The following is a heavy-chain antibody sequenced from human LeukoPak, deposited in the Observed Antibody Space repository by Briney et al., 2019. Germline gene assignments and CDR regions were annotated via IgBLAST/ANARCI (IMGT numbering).Heavy chain of an antibody. CDR1: GGSISSYY. CDR2: IYYTGST. D-gene: IGHD1-26*01. J-gene: IGHJ3*02. Sequence: SETLSLTCSVSGGSISSYYWSWIRQPPGKGLEWIGYIYYTGSTNYNPSLKSRVTISVDTSQNQFSLNLSSVTAADTAVCYCARRVGAPRDAFDIWGQGTMVTVSS. V-gene: IGHV4-59*08. CDR3: ARRVGAPRDAFDI.